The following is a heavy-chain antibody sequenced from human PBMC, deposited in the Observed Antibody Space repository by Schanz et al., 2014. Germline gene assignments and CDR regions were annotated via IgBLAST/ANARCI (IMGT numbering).Heavy chain of an antibody. CDR1: GGSFSGYY. Sequence: QVQLQQWGAGLLKPSETLSLTCAVYGGSFSGYYWSWIRQPPGKGLEWIGEINHSGSTNYNPSLKSGVPISVDTSKNQFSLKLSSVTAADTAVYYCARRGIRGVFSSFDYWGLGTLVTVSS. CDR2: INHSGST. V-gene: IGHV4-34*01. D-gene: IGHD3-10*01. J-gene: IGHJ4*02. CDR3: ARRGIRGVFSSFDY.